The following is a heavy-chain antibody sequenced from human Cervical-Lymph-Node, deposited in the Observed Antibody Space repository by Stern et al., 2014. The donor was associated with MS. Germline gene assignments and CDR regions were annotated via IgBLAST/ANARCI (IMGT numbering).Heavy chain of an antibody. J-gene: IGHJ3*01. V-gene: IGHV1-18*01. CDR2: ISAYNGST. D-gene: IGHD2-21*01. CDR3: SRGLLGSDNAFDF. CDR1: GYTFTSYG. Sequence: QVQLLQPGAEVKKPGASVKVSCKASGYTFTSYGISWVRQAPGQGLEWMGWISAYNGSTNYSHKLQGRVTISTVTSTSTADMELMSLRSDDAAVYYCSRGLLGSDNAFDFWGQGTMVTVSS.